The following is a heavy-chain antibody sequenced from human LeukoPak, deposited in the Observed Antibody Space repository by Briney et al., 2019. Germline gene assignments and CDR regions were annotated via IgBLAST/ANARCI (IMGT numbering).Heavy chain of an antibody. CDR2: INPSDGAT. CDR3: AGDRGGGFSGHLGGLFASYYTYYYMDV. CDR1: GYTFTMYY. D-gene: IGHD3-16*01. Sequence: PWASVKVSCKASGYTFTMYYIHWVRQAPGQGLEWMGMINPSDGATTYAQRFQGRVTMTRDMSTTTVYMDQRSLRSEDTAVCFCAGDRGGGFSGHLGGLFASYYTYYYMDVWGRGTAVTVSS. V-gene: IGHV1-46*01. J-gene: IGHJ6*03.